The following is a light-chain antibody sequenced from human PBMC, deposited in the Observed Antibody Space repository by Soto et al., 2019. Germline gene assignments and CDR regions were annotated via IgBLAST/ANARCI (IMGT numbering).Light chain of an antibody. CDR2: GTS. Sequence: EIVMTQSPATLSVSPGERVTLSCRASQTVSSNLAWYQQKPGQSPRLLISGTSTRATGIPARFSGSGSGTEFTLTISSLQSEDFAVYYCQQYGSSPTRTFGQGTKVDIK. V-gene: IGKV3-15*01. J-gene: IGKJ1*01. CDR1: QTVSSN. CDR3: QQYGSSPTRT.